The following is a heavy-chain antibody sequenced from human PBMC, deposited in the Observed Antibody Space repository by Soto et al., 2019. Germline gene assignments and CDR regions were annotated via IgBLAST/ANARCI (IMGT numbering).Heavy chain of an antibody. Sequence: SEPLSLTRTVSGGSISSSIYYWDWIREPPGKGLEWLRSHYYSRCTCYNPSLKSRVTISVDTSEEQFSRQRSSVTAADTAVYYCARGKRIVGATGYGGHFLYYWGQGALVTVS. CDR1: GGSISSSIYY. CDR2: HYYSRCT. D-gene: IGHD1-26*01. J-gene: IGHJ4*02. CDR3: ARGKRIVGATGYGGHFLYY. V-gene: IGHV4-39*01.